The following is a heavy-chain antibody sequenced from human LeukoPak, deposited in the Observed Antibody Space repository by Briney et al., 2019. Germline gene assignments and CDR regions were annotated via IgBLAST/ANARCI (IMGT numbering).Heavy chain of an antibody. D-gene: IGHD3-22*01. Sequence: SETLSLTCTVSGGSISSGGYYWSWIRQHPGKGLEWIGYIYYSGSTCYNPSLKSRVTISVDTSKNQFSLKLSSVTAADTAVYYCASGLGGYYDSSGIRLDYWGQGTLVTVSS. CDR2: IYYSGST. J-gene: IGHJ4*02. CDR1: GGSISSGGYY. CDR3: ASGLGGYYDSSGIRLDY. V-gene: IGHV4-31*03.